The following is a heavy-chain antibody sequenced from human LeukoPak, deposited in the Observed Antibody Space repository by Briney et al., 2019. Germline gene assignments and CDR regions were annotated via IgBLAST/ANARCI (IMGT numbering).Heavy chain of an antibody. CDR2: IKQDGSDK. CDR3: ARDKVVGATLFDY. D-gene: IGHD1-26*01. V-gene: IGHV3-7*01. J-gene: IGHJ4*02. CDR1: GFTYISYW. Sequence: PGGSLRLSCAASGFTYISYWMSWVRQAPGKGLEWVANIKQDGSDKYYVDSVKGRFTISRDNAKNSVSLQMNSLRAEDTAVYYCARDKVVGATLFDYWGQGTLVTVSS.